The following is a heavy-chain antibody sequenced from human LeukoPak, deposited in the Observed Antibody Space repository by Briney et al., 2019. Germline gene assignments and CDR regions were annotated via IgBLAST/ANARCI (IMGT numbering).Heavy chain of an antibody. CDR3: ARSHGGSSSWTWSYYYYYMDV. CDR1: GFTFSSYW. Sequence: GGSLRLSCAASGFTFSSYWMSWVRQAPGKGLEWVANIKQDGSEKYYVDSVKGRFTISRDNAKNSLYLQMNSLRAEDTAVYYCARSHGGSSSWTWSYYYYYMDVWGKGTTVTISS. CDR2: IKQDGSEK. J-gene: IGHJ6*03. V-gene: IGHV3-7*01. D-gene: IGHD6-13*01.